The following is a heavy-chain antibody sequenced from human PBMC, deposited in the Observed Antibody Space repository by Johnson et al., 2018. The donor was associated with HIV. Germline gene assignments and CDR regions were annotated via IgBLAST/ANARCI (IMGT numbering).Heavy chain of an antibody. CDR3: AKVDTAMVNAFDS. D-gene: IGHD5-18*01. Sequence: VQLVESGGGLVQPGGSLRLSCAASGFTVSSNYMSWVRQAPGKGLEWVSVIYSGGSTYYADSVKGRFTISRDNSKNTLYLQMNSLRAEDTAVYYCAKVDTAMVNAFDSWGQGTMVTVSS. CDR1: GFTVSSNY. J-gene: IGHJ3*02. CDR2: IYSGGST. V-gene: IGHV3-66*01.